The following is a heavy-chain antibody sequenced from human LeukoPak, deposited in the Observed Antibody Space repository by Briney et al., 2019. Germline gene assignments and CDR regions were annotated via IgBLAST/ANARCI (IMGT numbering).Heavy chain of an antibody. CDR2: ISSSSSYI. D-gene: IGHD3-10*01. J-gene: IGHJ3*02. CDR1: GFTFSSYS. Sequence: PGGSLRLSCAASGFTFSSYSMNWVRQAPGKGLEWVSSISSSSSYIYYADSVKGRFTISRDNAKNSLYLQMNSLRAEDTAVYYCARGAPGSDAFDIWGQGTMVTVSS. V-gene: IGHV3-21*01. CDR3: ARGAPGSDAFDI.